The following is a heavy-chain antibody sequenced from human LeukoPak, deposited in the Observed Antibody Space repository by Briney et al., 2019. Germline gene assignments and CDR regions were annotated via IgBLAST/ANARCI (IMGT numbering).Heavy chain of an antibody. CDR3: ARIPGGYYCAMDV. D-gene: IGHD3-16*01. V-gene: IGHV3-74*01. Sequence: PGGSLRLSCAASGNYWMHWVRQAPGKGLVWVSHINSDGSWTGYADSVKGRFTISRDNAKNSLYLQMNSLRDEDTAVYYCARIPGGYYCAMDVWGQGTTVTVSS. CDR1: GNYW. J-gene: IGHJ6*02. CDR2: INSDGSWT.